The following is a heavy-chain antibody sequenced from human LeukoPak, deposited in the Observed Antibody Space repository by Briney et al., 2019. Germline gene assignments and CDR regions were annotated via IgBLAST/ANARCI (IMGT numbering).Heavy chain of an antibody. CDR3: AGSGSRTGYYFDY. V-gene: IGHV4-59*01. CDR1: GGSISSYY. CDR2: IYYSGST. J-gene: IGHJ4*02. Sequence: TSETLSLTCTVSGGSISSYYWSWIRQPPGKGLEWIGYIYYSGSTNYNPSLKSRVTISVDTSKNQFSLKLSSVTAADTAVYYCAGSGSRTGYYFDYWGQGTLVTVSS. D-gene: IGHD1-26*01.